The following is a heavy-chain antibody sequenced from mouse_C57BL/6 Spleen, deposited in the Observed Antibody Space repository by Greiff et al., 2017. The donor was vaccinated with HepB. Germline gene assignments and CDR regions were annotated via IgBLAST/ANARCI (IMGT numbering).Heavy chain of an antibody. J-gene: IGHJ1*03. CDR2: ISDGGSYT. CDR3: ARDRGNYGYFDV. Sequence: EVQRVESGGGLVKPGGSLKLSCAASGFTFSSYAMSWVRQTPEKRLEWVATISDGGSYTYYPDNVKGRFTISRDNAENNLYLQMSHLKSEDTAMYYCARDRGNYGYFDVWGTGTTVTVSS. D-gene: IGHD2-1*01. V-gene: IGHV5-4*01. CDR1: GFTFSSYA.